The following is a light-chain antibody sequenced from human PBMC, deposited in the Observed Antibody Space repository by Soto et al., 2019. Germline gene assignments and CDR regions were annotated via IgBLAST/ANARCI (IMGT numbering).Light chain of an antibody. CDR3: QQANSFPYT. CDR2: AVS. V-gene: IGKV1D-12*01. Sequence: DIQMTQSPSSVSASVGDRVTITCRASQDINNWLAWYQQNPGKAPKLLLYAVSSLQSGVPSRFSGSGSGTHFTLTISSLQPEDFATYYCQQANSFPYTFGQGTKLEIK. CDR1: QDINNW. J-gene: IGKJ2*01.